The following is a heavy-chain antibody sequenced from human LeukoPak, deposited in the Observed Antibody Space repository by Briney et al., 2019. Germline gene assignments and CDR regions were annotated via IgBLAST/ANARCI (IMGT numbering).Heavy chain of an antibody. CDR2: ISGSGGST. CDR1: GFTFSSYA. V-gene: IGHV3-23*01. J-gene: IGHJ3*02. D-gene: IGHD3-3*01. Sequence: PGGSLRLSCAASGFTFSSYAMSWIRQAPGKGLEWVSAISGSGGSTYYADSVKGRFTISRDNSKNTLYLQMNSLRAEDTAVYYCAKEPGITIFGVVSHAFDIWGQGTMVTVSS. CDR3: AKEPGITIFGVVSHAFDI.